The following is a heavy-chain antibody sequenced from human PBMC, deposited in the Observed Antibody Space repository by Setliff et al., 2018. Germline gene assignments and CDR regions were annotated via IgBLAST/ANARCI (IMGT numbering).Heavy chain of an antibody. CDR3: AHIAGGGNSPRHDY. V-gene: IGHV2-5*01. J-gene: IGHJ4*02. CDR2: IYWNDEK. D-gene: IGHD2-21*01. Sequence: SGPTLVNPTQTLTLTCTFSGFSLSTSLVGVGWIRQPPGKALEWLALIYWNDEKRYSPSLKSRLTITKDTSKNQVVLTMTNMDPVDTATYYCAHIAGGGNSPRHDYWGQGTLVTVSS. CDR1: GFSLSTSLVG.